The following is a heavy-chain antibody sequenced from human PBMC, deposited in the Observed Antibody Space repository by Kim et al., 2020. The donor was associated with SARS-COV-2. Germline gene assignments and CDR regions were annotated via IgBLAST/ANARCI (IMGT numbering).Heavy chain of an antibody. Sequence: GGSLRLSCAASGFTFSSYEMNWVRQAPGKGLEWVSYISSSGSIIYYADSVKGRFTISRDNAKNSLYLQMNSLRAEDTAVYYCARGGGLDYYDSSGYSFDYWGQGTLVTVSS. J-gene: IGHJ4*02. D-gene: IGHD3-22*01. V-gene: IGHV3-48*03. CDR3: ARGGGLDYYDSSGYSFDY. CDR2: ISSSGSII. CDR1: GFTFSSYE.